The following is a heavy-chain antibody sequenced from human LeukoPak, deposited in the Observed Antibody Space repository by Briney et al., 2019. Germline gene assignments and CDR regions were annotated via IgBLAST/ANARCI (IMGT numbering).Heavy chain of an antibody. V-gene: IGHV1-18*01. D-gene: IGHD3-22*01. Sequence: ASVKVSCKASGYTFTSYGISWVRQAPGQGLEWMGWISAYNGNTNYAQKLQGRVTMTTDTSTSTAYMELRSLRSDDTAVYYCARGPWGSSGHHYYYYYMDVWGKGTTVTISS. CDR2: ISAYNGNT. CDR1: GYTFTSYG. J-gene: IGHJ6*03. CDR3: ARGPWGSSGHHYYYYYMDV.